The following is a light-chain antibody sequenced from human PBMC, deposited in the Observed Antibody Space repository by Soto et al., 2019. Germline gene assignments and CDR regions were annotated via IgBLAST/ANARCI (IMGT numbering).Light chain of an antibody. V-gene: IGLV2-14*03. J-gene: IGLJ3*02. CDR3: ISFTDTGTVM. CDR2: DVN. Sequence: QSALTQPASVSGSPGQSFTIPCTGSSSDVGAYHSVSWYQQHRAKAPKLIIFDVNNRPSGVSNRFSGSKSGNTASLTIAGLQAEDEADYYCISFTDTGTVMFGGGTKLTVL. CDR1: SSDVGAYHS.